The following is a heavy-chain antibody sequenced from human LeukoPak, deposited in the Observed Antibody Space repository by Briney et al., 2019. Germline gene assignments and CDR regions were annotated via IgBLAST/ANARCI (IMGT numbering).Heavy chain of an antibody. CDR3: ARDQRVTGRPDIDY. D-gene: IGHD6-6*01. Sequence: GGSLRLSCAASGFTFRNHWVHWVRQTPGKGLVWVSRISSDGSSTTYADSVKGRFTISRDNAKNTLYLQMNNLRAEDTAMYYCARDQRVTGRPDIDYWGQGTLVIVSS. CDR1: GFTFRNHW. V-gene: IGHV3-74*03. J-gene: IGHJ4*02. CDR2: ISSDGSST.